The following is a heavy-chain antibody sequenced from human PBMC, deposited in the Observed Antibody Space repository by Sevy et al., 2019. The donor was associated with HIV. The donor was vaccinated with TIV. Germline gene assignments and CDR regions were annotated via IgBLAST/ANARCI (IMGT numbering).Heavy chain of an antibody. CDR2: ISYDGSNK. D-gene: IGHD3-10*01. J-gene: IGHJ6*02. CDR1: GFTFSSYA. CDR3: ARDRVRVVALYYYGMDV. V-gene: IGHV3-30-3*01. Sequence: GGSLRLSCAASGFTFSSYAMHWVRQAPGKGLEWVAVISYDGSNKYYADSVKGRFTISRDNSKNTLYLQMNSLRAEDTAVYYCARDRVRVVALYYYGMDVWGQGTTVTVSS.